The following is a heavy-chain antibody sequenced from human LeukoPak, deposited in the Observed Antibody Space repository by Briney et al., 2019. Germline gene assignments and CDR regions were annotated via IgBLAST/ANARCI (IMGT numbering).Heavy chain of an antibody. CDR3: AREAASGVYFDY. Sequence: ASVKVSCKASGYTFTSHDINWVRQAPGQGLEWMGWISAYNGNANYAHNLQGRVTMTTDTSTSTAYVELRGPTSDDTAVYYCAREAASGVYFDYWGQGTLVTVSS. V-gene: IGHV1-18*01. CDR2: ISAYNGNA. D-gene: IGHD2-8*02. CDR1: GYTFTSHD. J-gene: IGHJ4*02.